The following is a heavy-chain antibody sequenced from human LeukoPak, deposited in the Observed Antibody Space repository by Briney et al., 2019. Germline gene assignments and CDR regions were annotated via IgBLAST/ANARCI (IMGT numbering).Heavy chain of an antibody. CDR3: ARGYSSGWYYPYYYYYMDV. D-gene: IGHD6-19*01. CDR1: GFTFSSYS. CDR2: ISSGGSTI. V-gene: IGHV3-48*04. J-gene: IGHJ6*03. Sequence: GGSLRLSCAASGFTFSSYSMNWVRQAPGKGLEWVSYISSGGSTIYYADSVKGRFTISRDNAKNSLYLQMNSLRAEDTAVYYCARGYSSGWYYPYYYYYMDVWGKGTTVTVSS.